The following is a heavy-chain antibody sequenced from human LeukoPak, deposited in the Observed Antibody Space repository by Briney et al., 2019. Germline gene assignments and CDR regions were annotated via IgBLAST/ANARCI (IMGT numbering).Heavy chain of an antibody. D-gene: IGHD6-19*01. V-gene: IGHV1-69*05. CDR3: AVAGRGENYYYYMGV. Sequence: ASVKVSCKASGGTFSSFAISWVRQAPGHGLEWMGVIIPIFGSANYAQKFQGRVTMTRDMSTSTVYMELSSLRSEDTAVYYCAVAGRGENYYYYMGVWGKGTTVTVS. J-gene: IGHJ6*03. CDR1: GGTFSSFA. CDR2: IIPIFGSA.